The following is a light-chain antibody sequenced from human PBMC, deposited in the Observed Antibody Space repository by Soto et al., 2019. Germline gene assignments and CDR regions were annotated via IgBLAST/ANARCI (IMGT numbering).Light chain of an antibody. J-gene: IGKJ2*04. CDR2: AAS. V-gene: IGKV3-20*01. Sequence: EIVLTQSPGTLSLSPGERATLSCRASQSVSSGYLGWYQQKPGQAPRLLIYAASSRATGIPDRFSGSGSGTDFTLTISRLESEDFAVYYCQHYGGSPPRSFGQGTKVDIK. CDR1: QSVSSGY. CDR3: QHYGGSPPRS.